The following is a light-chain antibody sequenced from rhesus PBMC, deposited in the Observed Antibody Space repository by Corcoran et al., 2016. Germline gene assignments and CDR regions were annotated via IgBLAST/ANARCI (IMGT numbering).Light chain of an antibody. J-gene: IGKJ1*01. CDR2: GAS. V-gene: IGKV3-24*03. Sequence: IVLTQSPATLALSPGERASLSCRASQSVINFLAWYHQKPGQVPRLLIYGASLRASGIPDRFRGSGSGTEFTLTISSLEPEDVGLYVCLQSSNLWTFGQGTKVEIK. CDR1: QSVINF. CDR3: LQSSNLWT.